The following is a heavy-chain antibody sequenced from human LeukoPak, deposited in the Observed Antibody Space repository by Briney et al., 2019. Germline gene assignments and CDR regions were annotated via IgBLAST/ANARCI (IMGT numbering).Heavy chain of an antibody. CDR2: IAADGSNK. D-gene: IGHD3-10*01. V-gene: IGHV3-30*14. J-gene: IGHJ3*02. CDR3: ARARGGDAFDI. CDR1: GFIFSRYV. Sequence: PGGSLRLSCAASGFIFSRYVMHWVRQAPGKGLEWVAVIAADGSNKYYADSVAGRFPVSRDNYKNTLFLQMNSLSAEDTAVYYCARARGGDAFDIWGQGTMVIVSS.